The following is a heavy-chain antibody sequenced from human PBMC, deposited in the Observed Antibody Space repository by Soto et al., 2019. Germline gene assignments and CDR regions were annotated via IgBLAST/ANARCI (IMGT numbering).Heavy chain of an antibody. Sequence: QVQLQQWGAGLLKPSETLSLNCAVYGGSFSGDYWSWIRQSPGKGLEWIGEINDSGSTEYNPSFKSRVTISVDTSKNQFSLKLSSVTAADMAMYYCARGGGAAAGTWGQGNLVTVSS. CDR2: INDSGST. CDR3: ARGGGAAAGT. J-gene: IGHJ5*02. D-gene: IGHD6-13*01. CDR1: GGSFSGDY. V-gene: IGHV4-34*01.